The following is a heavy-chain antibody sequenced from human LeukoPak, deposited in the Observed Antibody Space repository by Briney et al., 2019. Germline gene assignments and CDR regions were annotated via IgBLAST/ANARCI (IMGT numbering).Heavy chain of an antibody. Sequence: PSETLSLTCAVYGGSFSGYYWSWIRQPPGKGLEWIGEINHSGSTNYNPSLKSRVTISVDTSKNQFSLKLSSVTAADTAVYYCARGLGSVGATQAAFDIWGQGTMVTVSS. CDR2: INHSGST. CDR3: ARGLGSVGATQAAFDI. D-gene: IGHD1-26*01. J-gene: IGHJ3*02. CDR1: GGSFSGYY. V-gene: IGHV4-34*01.